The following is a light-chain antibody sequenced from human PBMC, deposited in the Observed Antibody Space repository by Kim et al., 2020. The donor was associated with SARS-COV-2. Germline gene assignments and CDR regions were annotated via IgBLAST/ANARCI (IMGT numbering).Light chain of an antibody. CDR2: AAS. J-gene: IGKJ2*01. CDR3: QESYSDPYT. Sequence: SVSVGDSVAITSRASQSITTFLNWYQQKPGKAPKLLISAASTLQDGVPSRFSGSGSGTDFTLTINNLQPEDVASYYCQESYSDPYTFGQGTKLEI. V-gene: IGKV1-39*01. CDR1: QSITTF.